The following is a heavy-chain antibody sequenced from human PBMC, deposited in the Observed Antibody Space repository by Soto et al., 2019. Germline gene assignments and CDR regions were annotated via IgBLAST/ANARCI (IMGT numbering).Heavy chain of an antibody. D-gene: IGHD3-3*01. CDR1: GFSPDTSGVG. CDR2: IYWNDDK. CDR3: AHSRLWSGYSYYYYYGMDV. V-gene: IGHV2-5*01. J-gene: IGHJ6*02. Sequence: SGPTRVNPTQTLTLTCTLSGFSPDTSGVGVGWIRQPPGKALEWLALIYWNDDKRYSPSLKSRLTITKDTSKNQVVLTMTNMDPVDTATYYCAHSRLWSGYSYYYYYGMDVWGQGTTVTVSS.